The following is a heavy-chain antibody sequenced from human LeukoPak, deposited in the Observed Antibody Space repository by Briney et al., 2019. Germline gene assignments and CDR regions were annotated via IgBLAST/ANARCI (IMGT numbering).Heavy chain of an antibody. V-gene: IGHV1-2*02. J-gene: IGHJ4*02. CDR3: ARVGVWGSYHDYFDY. D-gene: IGHD3-16*02. CDR2: INPNSGDT. Sequence: SVKVSCKASGYTFTGYYMHWVRQAPGQGLEWMGWINPNSGDTNSAQKFQGRVTMTRDTSISTAYMELSRLRSDDTAVYYCARVGVWGSYHDYFDYWGQGTLVTVSS. CDR1: GYTFTGYY.